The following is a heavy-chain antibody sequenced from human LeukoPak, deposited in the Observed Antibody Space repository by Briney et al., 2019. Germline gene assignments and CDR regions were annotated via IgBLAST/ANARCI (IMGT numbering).Heavy chain of an antibody. CDR3: ATGRGYNYGYESEDYYYMDV. CDR1: GYTLTAYY. CDR2: INPNSGGT. J-gene: IGHJ6*03. Sequence: ASVTVSYKASGYTLTAYYMHWVRQAPGQGRAEVGWINPNSGGTNYAQKFQGRVTMTRDTSISTAYMELSNLRSDDTAVYYCATGRGYNYGYESEDYYYMDVWGKGTTVTVSS. V-gene: IGHV1-2*02. D-gene: IGHD5-18*01.